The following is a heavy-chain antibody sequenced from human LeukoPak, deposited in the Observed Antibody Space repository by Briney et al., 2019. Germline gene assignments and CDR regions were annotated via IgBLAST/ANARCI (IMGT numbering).Heavy chain of an antibody. CDR2: IYYSGST. J-gene: IGHJ5*02. V-gene: IGHV4-39*01. D-gene: IGHD2-2*01. Sequence: SETPSLTCTVSGGSISSSSYYWGWIRQPPGKGLEWIGSIYYSGSTYYNPSLKSRVTISVDTSKNQFSLKLSSVTAADTAVYYCARQYCSSTSCYVPDWFDPWGQGTLVTVSS. CDR1: GGSISSSSYY. CDR3: ARQYCSSTSCYVPDWFDP.